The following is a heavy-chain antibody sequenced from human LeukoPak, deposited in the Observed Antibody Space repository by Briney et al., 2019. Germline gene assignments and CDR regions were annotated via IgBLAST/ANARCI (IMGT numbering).Heavy chain of an antibody. CDR1: GFTFSSYS. Sequence: PGGSLRLSCAASGFTFSSYSMNWGRQAAGEGLEWVSSISTSSSYIYYADSVKGRFTISRDNAKNSLYLQMNSLRAEDTAVYYCARGPPFHYWGQGTLVTVSS. V-gene: IGHV3-21*01. CDR3: ARGPPFHY. CDR2: ISTSSSYI. J-gene: IGHJ4*02.